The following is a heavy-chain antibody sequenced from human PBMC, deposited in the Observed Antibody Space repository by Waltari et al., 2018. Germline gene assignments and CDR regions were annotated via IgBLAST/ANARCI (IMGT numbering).Heavy chain of an antibody. V-gene: IGHV4-38-2*01. J-gene: IGHJ4*02. CDR2: IYHSGST. Sequence: QVQLQESGPGLVKPSETLSLTCAVSGYSISSGYYWGWIRQPPGKGLEWIGSIYHSGSTYYNPSLKSRVTISVDTSKNQFSLKLSSVTAADTAVYYCARIVATSYYFDYWGQGTLVTVSS. D-gene: IGHD5-12*01. CDR1: GYSISSGYY. CDR3: ARIVATSYYFDY.